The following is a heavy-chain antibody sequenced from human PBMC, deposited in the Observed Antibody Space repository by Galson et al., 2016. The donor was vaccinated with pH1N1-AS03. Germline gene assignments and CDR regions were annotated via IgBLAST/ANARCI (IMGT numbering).Heavy chain of an antibody. Sequence: QSGAEVKKPGESLRVSCTGYGYSFSNYWIGWVRQLPGKGLEWMGFIYCGDSDTRYGPSFQGRVTFSADKSTNTAYLQWSSLQASDTAIYYCSRVILVAGFHFDSWGQGTLVTVSS. CDR1: GYSFSNYW. V-gene: IGHV5-51*03. CDR3: SRVILVAGFHFDS. J-gene: IGHJ4*02. CDR2: IYCGDSDT. D-gene: IGHD2-8*02.